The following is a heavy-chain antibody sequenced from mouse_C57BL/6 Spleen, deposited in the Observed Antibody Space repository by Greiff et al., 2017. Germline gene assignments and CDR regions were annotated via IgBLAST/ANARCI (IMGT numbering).Heavy chain of an antibody. D-gene: IGHD4-1*01. Sequence: EVKLVESGGGLVKPGGSLKLSCAASGFTFSSYAMSWVRQTPEKRLEWVATISDGGSYTYYPDNVKGRFTISRDNAKNNLYLQMSHLKSEDTAMYYCARDGRGLDYWGQGTTLTVSS. CDR1: GFTFSSYA. CDR3: ARDGRGLDY. J-gene: IGHJ2*01. V-gene: IGHV5-4*01. CDR2: ISDGGSYT.